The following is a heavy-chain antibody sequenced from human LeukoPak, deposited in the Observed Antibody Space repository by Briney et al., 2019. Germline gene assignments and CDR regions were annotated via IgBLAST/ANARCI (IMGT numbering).Heavy chain of an antibody. D-gene: IGHD3-3*01. V-gene: IGHV4-59*01. CDR2: IYYSGST. J-gene: IGHJ5*02. CDR3: ARWRKQFLRSYNWFDP. CDR1: GASISSYY. Sequence: PSETLSLTCTVSGASISSYYWSWIRQPPGKGLGWIGYIYYSGSTNSNPSLKSRVTISVDTSKNQFSLKLRSVTAADTAVYYCARWRKQFLRSYNWFDPWGQGTLVTVSS.